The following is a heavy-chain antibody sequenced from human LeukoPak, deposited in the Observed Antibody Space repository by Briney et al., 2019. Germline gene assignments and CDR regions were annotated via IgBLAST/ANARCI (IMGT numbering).Heavy chain of an antibody. Sequence: SETLSLTCTATGASISSHYWCWIRQTPGTGLEWIGDIYDRGSTTYNPSLESRVSISVDTSRNQFSLNLRSVTAADTAVYYCARGLAYWGQGTLVTVSS. CDR2: IYDRGST. J-gene: IGHJ4*02. V-gene: IGHV4-59*11. CDR1: GASISSHY. CDR3: ARGLAY.